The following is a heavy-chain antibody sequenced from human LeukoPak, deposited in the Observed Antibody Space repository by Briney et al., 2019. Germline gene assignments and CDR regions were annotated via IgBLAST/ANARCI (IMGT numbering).Heavy chain of an antibody. CDR3: AKTSAGIRGGYFDY. CDR2: INDSGGNT. J-gene: IGHJ4*02. D-gene: IGHD3-10*01. V-gene: IGHV3-23*01. CDR1: GFTFSSYA. Sequence: GGSLRLSCAASGFTFSSYAMSWVRQAPGKGLEWVSLINDSGGNTYYADSVKGRFTISRDKSKNTLFLQMSSLRAEDTAVYYCAKTSAGIRGGYFDYWGQGTLVTVSS.